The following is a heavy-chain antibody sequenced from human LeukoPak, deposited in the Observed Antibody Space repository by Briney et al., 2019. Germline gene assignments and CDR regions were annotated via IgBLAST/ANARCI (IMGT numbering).Heavy chain of an antibody. CDR3: ARGLVAYYYDSSGYLY. D-gene: IGHD3-22*01. V-gene: IGHV1-69*04. CDR1: GGTFSSYA. Sequence: ASVKVSCKASGGTFSSYAISWVRQAPGQGLEWMGRIIPILGIANYAQKFQGRVTITAGKSTSTAYMELSSLRSEDTAVYYCARGLVAYYYDSSGYLYWGQGTLVTVSS. CDR2: IIPILGIA. J-gene: IGHJ4*02.